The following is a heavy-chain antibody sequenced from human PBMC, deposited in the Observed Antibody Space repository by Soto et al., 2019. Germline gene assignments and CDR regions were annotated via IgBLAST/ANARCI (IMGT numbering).Heavy chain of an antibody. J-gene: IGHJ4*02. D-gene: IGHD1-26*01. Sequence: PGGSLRLSCTASGFTFGDYAMSWFRQAPGKGLEWVGFIRSKAYGGTTEYAASVKGRFTISRDDSKSIAYLQMNSLKTEDTAVYYCTREKPRPIRGELDNYWGQGTLVTVSS. CDR2: IRSKAYGGTT. CDR3: TREKPRPIRGELDNY. V-gene: IGHV3-49*03. CDR1: GFTFGDYA.